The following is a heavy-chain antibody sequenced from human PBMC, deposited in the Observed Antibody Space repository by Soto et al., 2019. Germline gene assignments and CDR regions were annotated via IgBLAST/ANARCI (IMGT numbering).Heavy chain of an antibody. V-gene: IGHV2-5*01. CDR2: IYWNDDK. Sequence: SGPTLVNPTQTLTLTCTFSGFSLSTSGVGVGWIRQPPGKALEWLALIYWNDDKRYSPSLKSRLTITKDTSKNQVVLTMTNMDPVDTATYYCAPLHRPDYTTWFDPWGQGTLVTVSS. CDR3: APLHRPDYTTWFDP. D-gene: IGHD4-4*01. CDR1: GFSLSTSGVG. J-gene: IGHJ5*02.